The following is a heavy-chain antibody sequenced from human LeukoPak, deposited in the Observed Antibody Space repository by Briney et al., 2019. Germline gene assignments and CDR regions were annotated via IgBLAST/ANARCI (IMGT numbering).Heavy chain of an antibody. CDR2: IRYDGSNK. D-gene: IGHD6-25*01. J-gene: IGHJ3*02. V-gene: IGHV3-30*02. CDR3: AKDMSPAPWAASDAFDI. Sequence: GGSLRLSCAASGFTFSSYGVHWVRQAPGKGLEWVAFIRYDGSNKYYADSVKGRFTISRDNSKNTLYLQMNSLRAEDTAVYYCAKDMSPAPWAASDAFDIWGRGTMVTVSS. CDR1: GFTFSSYG.